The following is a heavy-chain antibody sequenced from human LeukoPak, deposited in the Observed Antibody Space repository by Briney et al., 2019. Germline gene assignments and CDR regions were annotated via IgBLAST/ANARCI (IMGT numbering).Heavy chain of an antibody. D-gene: IGHD3-16*01. CDR1: GFTFSNYW. CDR2: INERATII. V-gene: IGHV3-74*01. J-gene: IGHJ4*02. CDR3: VRDLILVWTPGDDFDH. Sequence: GGSLRLSCAASGFTFSNYWMPWVRQAPGKGLEWVSRINERATIISYADSLKGRFTISRENARNTLYLQMNSLTAEDTAVYYCVRDLILVWTPGDDFDHWGQGTLVTVSS.